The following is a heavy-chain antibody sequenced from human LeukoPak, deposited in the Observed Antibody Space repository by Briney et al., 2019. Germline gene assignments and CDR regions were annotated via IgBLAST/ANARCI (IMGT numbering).Heavy chain of an antibody. CDR2: IIPIFGTA. J-gene: IGHJ2*01. CDR3: ARDPSRRDGYREGWYFDL. CDR1: GGTFSSYA. Sequence: ASVKVSCKASGGTFSSYAISWVRQAPGQGLEWMGGIIPIFGTANYAQKFQGRVTITTDESTSTAYMELSSLRSEDTAVYYCARDPSRRDGYREGWYFDLWGRGTLVTVSS. V-gene: IGHV1-69*05. D-gene: IGHD5-24*01.